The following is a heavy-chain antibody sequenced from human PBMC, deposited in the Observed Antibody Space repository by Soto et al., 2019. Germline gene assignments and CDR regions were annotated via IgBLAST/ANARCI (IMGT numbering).Heavy chain of an antibody. J-gene: IGHJ4*02. V-gene: IGHV3-7*01. D-gene: IGHD3-16*02. CDR2: IKQDGSEK. Sequence: GGSLRLSCAASGFTFSSYWMSWVRQAPGKGLEWVANIKQDGSEKYYVDSVKGRFTITRDNAKNSLYLQMNSLKAEDTAVYYCARDHFQYDYIWGSYRRSGSYFDYWGQGTLVTVSS. CDR1: GFTFSSYW. CDR3: ARDHFQYDYIWGSYRRSGSYFDY.